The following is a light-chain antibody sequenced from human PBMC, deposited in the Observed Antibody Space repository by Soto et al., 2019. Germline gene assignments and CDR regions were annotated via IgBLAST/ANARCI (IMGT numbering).Light chain of an antibody. CDR1: XSDVGGYNY. V-gene: IGLV2-11*01. J-gene: IGLJ1*01. Sequence: QSVLTQPRSVSGSPGQSVTISCTGTXSDVGGYNYVSWYQQHPGKAPKLMIYDVSKRPSGVPDRFSGSKSGNTASLTISGLQAEDEADYYCCSYAGSYTYVFGTGTKV. CDR3: CSYAGSYTYV. CDR2: DVS.